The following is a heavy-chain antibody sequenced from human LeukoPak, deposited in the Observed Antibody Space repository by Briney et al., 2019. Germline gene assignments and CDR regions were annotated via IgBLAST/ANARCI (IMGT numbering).Heavy chain of an antibody. V-gene: IGHV4-39*07. CDR1: GGSISTSSYY. CDR2: INYSGRT. D-gene: IGHD6-19*01. J-gene: IGHJ6*03. Sequence: SETLSLTCTVSGGSISTSSYYWAWIRQPPGKGLEWIGSINYSGRTYYNPSLKSRLTMSVDTAKNQFSLKLSSVTAADTAVYYCASWQWLALGYYMDVWGKGTTVTVSS. CDR3: ASWQWLALGYYMDV.